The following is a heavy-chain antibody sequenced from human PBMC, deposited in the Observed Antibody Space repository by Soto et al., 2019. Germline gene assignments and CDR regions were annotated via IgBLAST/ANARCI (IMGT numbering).Heavy chain of an antibody. Sequence: EVQLVGSGGGLVQPGGSLRLSCAASGFTFSSYSMNWVRQAPGQGLEWVSYISSSSSTIYYADSVKGRFTISRDNAKNSLYLQMNSLRDEYTAVYYCARDRIGWMATSRFDYWGQGTLVTVSS. CDR2: ISSSSSTI. D-gene: IGHD5-12*01. V-gene: IGHV3-48*02. CDR1: GFTFSSYS. J-gene: IGHJ4*02. CDR3: ARDRIGWMATSRFDY.